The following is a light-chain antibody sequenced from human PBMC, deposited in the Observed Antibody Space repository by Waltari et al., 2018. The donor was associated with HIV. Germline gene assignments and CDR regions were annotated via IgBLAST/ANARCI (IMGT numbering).Light chain of an antibody. Sequence: QSVLTQPPSVSAAPGQKVTISCSGSVSNIGNNYVSWYQQVPGTAPKLIIYDDHKRPSGIHDRFSGSKSGTAATLGITGLQTGDEADYYCGTWDSSLDDVLFGGGSKLTVL. V-gene: IGLV1-51*01. CDR3: GTWDSSLDDVL. J-gene: IGLJ2*01. CDR1: VSNIGNNY. CDR2: DDH.